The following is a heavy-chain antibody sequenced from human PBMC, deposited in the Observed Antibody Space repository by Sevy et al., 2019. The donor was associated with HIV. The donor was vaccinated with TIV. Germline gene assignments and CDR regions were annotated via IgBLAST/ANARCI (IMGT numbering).Heavy chain of an antibody. Sequence: GGSLRLSCAASGFPFSDAWMNWVRQAPGKGLEWVGLIKNENEGGTTDFAEPGKGRFPISRDDSKNTLFLQMSSLKTEATAIYFCTTDWGAGTTGVRGVDLWGQGTMVTVSS. CDR2: IKNENEGGTT. CDR3: TTDWGAGTTGVRGVDL. V-gene: IGHV3-15*01. J-gene: IGHJ3*01. D-gene: IGHD1-7*01. CDR1: GFPFSDAW.